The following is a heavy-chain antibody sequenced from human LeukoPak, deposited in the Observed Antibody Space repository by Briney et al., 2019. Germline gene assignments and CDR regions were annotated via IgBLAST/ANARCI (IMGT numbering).Heavy chain of an antibody. Sequence: TGGSLRLSCAASGFTFSNNAMSWVRQAPGKGLEWVSVISGSGGSTNYADSVKGRFTISRDNSKNTLYLQMNSLRAEDTAVYYCAKGGRYCSGISCYSGVWGQGTLVTVSS. CDR1: GFTFSNNA. V-gene: IGHV3-23*01. J-gene: IGHJ4*02. CDR2: ISGSGGST. D-gene: IGHD2-2*01. CDR3: AKGGRYCSGISCYSGV.